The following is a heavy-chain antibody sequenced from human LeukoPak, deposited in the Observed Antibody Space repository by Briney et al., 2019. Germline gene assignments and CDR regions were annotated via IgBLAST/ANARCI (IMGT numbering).Heavy chain of an antibody. CDR2: IYYSGNT. Sequence: PSETLSLTCTVSGGSMSGYFWSWIRQPPGKGLEWIGSIYYSGNTNYNPSLKSRVTISVDTSKSQFSLRLNSVTDADTAMYYCALGRVPGGHWGQGTLVTVSS. CDR1: GGSMSGYF. CDR3: ALGRVPGGH. D-gene: IGHD3-16*01. J-gene: IGHJ4*02. V-gene: IGHV4-59*01.